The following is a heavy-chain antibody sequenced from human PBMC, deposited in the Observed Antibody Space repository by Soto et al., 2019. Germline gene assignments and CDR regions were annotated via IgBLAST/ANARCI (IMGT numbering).Heavy chain of an antibody. V-gene: IGHV3-13*05. J-gene: IGHJ6*02. CDR3: ARTDRDFYGLDV. CDR2: ISAAGDP. Sequence: EVQLVESGGGLVQPGGSLRLSCEASGFTFRNYDMHWVCQGTGKGLEWVSGISAAGDPDYADSVEGRFTISRENAQNSFFLQMNSLRVGDTVVYYCARTDRDFYGLDVWGQGTTVIVSS. CDR1: GFTFRNYD.